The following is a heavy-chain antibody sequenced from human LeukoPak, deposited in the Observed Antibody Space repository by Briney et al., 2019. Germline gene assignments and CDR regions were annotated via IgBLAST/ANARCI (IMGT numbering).Heavy chain of an antibody. V-gene: IGHV1-2*02. CDR3: AMADIYYFHH. J-gene: IGHJ4*02. Sequence: GASVKVSCKASGYTFTAYYMHWVRQAPGQGLEWMRWINPNSGGTNYAQKFQGRVTVTRDTSISTAYMELSSLRSDDTAVYYCAMADIYYFHHWGQGTLVTVSS. CDR1: GYTFTAYY. CDR2: INPNSGGT. D-gene: IGHD3-9*01.